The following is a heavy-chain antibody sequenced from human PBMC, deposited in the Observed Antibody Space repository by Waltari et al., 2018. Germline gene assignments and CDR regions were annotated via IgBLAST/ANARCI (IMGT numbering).Heavy chain of an antibody. V-gene: IGHV1-69*02. CDR2: IIPSLGIA. CDR3: ASEPHDSSGYRGY. CDR1: GGTFSSYT. Sequence: QVQLVQSGAEVKKPGSSVKVSCKASGGTFSSYTISWVRQAPGQGLEWMGRIIPSLGIANYAQKFKGRVTITADKSTSTAYMELSSLRSEDTAVYYCASEPHDSSGYRGYWGQGTLVTVSS. D-gene: IGHD3-22*01. J-gene: IGHJ4*02.